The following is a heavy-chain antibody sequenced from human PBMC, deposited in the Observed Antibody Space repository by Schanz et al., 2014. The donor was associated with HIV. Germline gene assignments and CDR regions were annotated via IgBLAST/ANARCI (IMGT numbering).Heavy chain of an antibody. Sequence: EVQLLESGGGLVQPGGSLLLSFCASFSIFLLYSMHWVRQPPGKGLEWVSAISGSGGSTYYADSVKGRFTISRDNSKNTLYLQMNSLRAEDTAVYYCARGNDFLGGGKEYWGQGTLVSVSS. CDR1: FSIFLLYS. CDR2: ISGSGGST. D-gene: IGHD3-16*01. J-gene: IGHJ4*02. V-gene: IGHV3-23*01. CDR3: ARGNDFLGGGKEY.